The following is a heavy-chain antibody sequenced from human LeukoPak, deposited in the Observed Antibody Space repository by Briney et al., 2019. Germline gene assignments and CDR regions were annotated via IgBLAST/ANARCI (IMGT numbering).Heavy chain of an antibody. D-gene: IGHD6-13*01. CDR2: MNPNSGNT. CDR3: AKSLAAAGPGGFDY. J-gene: IGHJ4*02. CDR1: GYTFTSYD. Sequence: ASVKVSCRASGYTFTSYDINWVRQATGQGLEWMGWMNPNSGNTGYAQKFQARVSMTRNTSISTAYMELSSLRSEDTAVYYCAKSLAAAGPGGFDYWGQGTLVTVSS. V-gene: IGHV1-8*01.